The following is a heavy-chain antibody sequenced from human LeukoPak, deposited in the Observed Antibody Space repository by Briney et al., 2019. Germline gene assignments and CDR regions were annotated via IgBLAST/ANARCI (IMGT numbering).Heavy chain of an antibody. CDR3: ARTYDILTGLYYFDY. J-gene: IGHJ4*02. CDR2: IYTSGST. Sequence: SETLSLTCTVSGGSISSYYWSWIRQPAGKGLEWIGRIYTSGSTNYNPSLKSRVTISVDTSKNQFSLKLSSVTAADTAVYYCARTYDILTGLYYFDYWGQGTLVTVSS. CDR1: GGSISSYY. D-gene: IGHD3-9*01. V-gene: IGHV4-4*07.